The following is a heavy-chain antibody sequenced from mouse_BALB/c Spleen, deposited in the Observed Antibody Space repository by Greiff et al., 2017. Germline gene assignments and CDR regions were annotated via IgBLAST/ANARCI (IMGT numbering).Heavy chain of an antibody. CDR3: AKDYDEGGYYAMDY. D-gene: IGHD2-4*01. Sequence: VQLKESGPELVKPGASVKMSCKASGYTFTSYVMHWVKQKPGQGLEWIGYINPYNDGTKYNEKFKGKATLTSDKSSSTAYMELSSLTSEDSAVYYCAKDYDEGGYYAMDYWGQGTSVTVSS. CDR1: GYTFTSYV. CDR2: INPYNDGT. V-gene: IGHV1-14*01. J-gene: IGHJ4*01.